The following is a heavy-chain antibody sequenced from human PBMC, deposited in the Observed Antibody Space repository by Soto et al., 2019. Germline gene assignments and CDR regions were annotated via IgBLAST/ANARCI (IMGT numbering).Heavy chain of an antibody. J-gene: IGHJ3*02. D-gene: IGHD2-2*01. Sequence: SETLSLTCAVYGGSFSGYYWTWIRQTPGKGLEWIGEIHHSGRTNYNPPLKSRVSISADTSKTQFSLNLTSVTAADTAVYYCARGECSSNYCFTRWALDIWGQGTVVTVSS. V-gene: IGHV4-34*01. CDR1: GGSFSGYY. CDR3: ARGECSSNYCFTRWALDI. CDR2: IHHSGRT.